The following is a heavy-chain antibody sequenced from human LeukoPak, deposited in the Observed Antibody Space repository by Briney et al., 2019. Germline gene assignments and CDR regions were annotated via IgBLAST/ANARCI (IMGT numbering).Heavy chain of an antibody. J-gene: IGHJ4*02. CDR3: ARLSDLYNGTYLLDS. CDR2: GDHFGGA. D-gene: IGHD1-26*01. CDR1: GNSVSSYY. Sequence: SETLSLTCSVSGNSVSSYYWCWILQPPGGGVEWVWYGDHFGGAIYNPSLKSRVTISVDTSNNRFSLRLTSVTAADTAVYHCARLSDLYNGTYLLDSWSQGTLVTVAS. V-gene: IGHV4-59*08.